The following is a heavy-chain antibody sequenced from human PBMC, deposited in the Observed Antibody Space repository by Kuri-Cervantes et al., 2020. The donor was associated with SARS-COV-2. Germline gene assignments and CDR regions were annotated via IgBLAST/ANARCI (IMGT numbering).Heavy chain of an antibody. CDR1: GFTVSSNY. J-gene: IGHJ6*02. Sequence: GESLKIPCATSGFTVSSNYMSWVRQAPGKGLEWVSVIYSGGSTYYADSVNGRFTISRDNSKNTLYLQMNSLRAEDTAVYYCARDIKYQLLYPGWGMDVWGQATTVTVSS. D-gene: IGHD2-2*02. CDR2: IYSGGST. V-gene: IGHV3-53*01. CDR3: ARDIKYQLLYPGWGMDV.